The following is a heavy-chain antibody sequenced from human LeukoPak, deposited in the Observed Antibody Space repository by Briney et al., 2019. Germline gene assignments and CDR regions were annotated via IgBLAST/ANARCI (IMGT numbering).Heavy chain of an antibody. CDR2: IKQDGSEK. J-gene: IGHJ6*03. V-gene: IGHV3-7*01. D-gene: IGHD6-13*01. CDR3: ARCGSSWYGYYYYYYMDV. Sequence: GGSLRLSCAASGFTFSSYWMSWVRQAPGKGLEWVANIKQDGSEKYYVDSVKGRFTISRDNAKNSLYLQMNSLRAEDTAAYYCARCGSSWYGYYYYYYMDVWGKGTTVTVSS. CDR1: GFTFSSYW.